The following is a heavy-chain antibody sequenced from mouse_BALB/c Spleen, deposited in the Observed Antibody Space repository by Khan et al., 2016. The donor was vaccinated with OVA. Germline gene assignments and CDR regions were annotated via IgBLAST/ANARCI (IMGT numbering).Heavy chain of an antibody. CDR1: GFSLTSYG. CDR3: ARFYYGRINYYAVDY. Sequence: VELVESGPGLVAPSQSLSITCTVSGFSLTSYGVSWVRQPPGKGLEWLGVICGDGSTNYHSTLISRLSISKDNSKSQVFLSLNSLHTDDTATYYCARFYYGRINYYAVDYWGQGTPVTGSS. CDR2: ICGDGST. D-gene: IGHD1-1*01. V-gene: IGHV2-3*01. J-gene: IGHJ4*01.